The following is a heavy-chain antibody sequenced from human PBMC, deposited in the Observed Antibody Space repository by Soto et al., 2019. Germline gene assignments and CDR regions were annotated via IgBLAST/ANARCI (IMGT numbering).Heavy chain of an antibody. J-gene: IGHJ6*03. CDR2: IYYSGST. V-gene: IGHV4-59*01. D-gene: IGHD2-2*01. CDR1: GGSISSYY. Sequence: SETLSLTCTVSGGSISSYYWSWIRQPPGKGLEWIGYIYYSGSTNYNPSLKSRVTISVDTSKNQFSLKLSSVTAADTAVYYCARDIVVVPAALRDYYYYMDVWGKGTTVTVSS. CDR3: ARDIVVVPAALRDYYYYMDV.